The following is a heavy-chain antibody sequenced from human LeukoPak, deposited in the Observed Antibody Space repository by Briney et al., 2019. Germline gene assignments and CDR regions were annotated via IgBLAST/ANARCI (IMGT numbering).Heavy chain of an antibody. CDR2: INPNSGGT. CDR1: GYTFTGYY. CDR3: ARVPYSSSWYPRAPHNWFDP. V-gene: IGHV1-2*02. D-gene: IGHD6-13*01. J-gene: IGHJ5*02. Sequence: ASVKVSCKASGYTFTGYYMHWVRQAPGQGLEWMGWINPNSGGTNYAQKFQGRVTMSRDTSISTAYMELSRLRSDDTAVYYCARVPYSSSWYPRAPHNWFDPWGQGTLVTVSS.